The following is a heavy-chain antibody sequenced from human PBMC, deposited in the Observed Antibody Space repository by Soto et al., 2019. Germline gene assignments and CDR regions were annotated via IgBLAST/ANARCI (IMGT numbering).Heavy chain of an antibody. J-gene: IGHJ6*02. CDR3: ARGYCSGGNCYSGMDV. V-gene: IGHV1-69*13. Sequence: SVKVSCKASGGTFSTHAIIWVRQAPGHGLEWMGGIIPISGTTYYTQKFQGIVTITADEPTSTAFMELSSLKSEDTAVFYCARGYCSGGNCYSGMDVWGQGTRVTVSS. D-gene: IGHD2-15*01. CDR2: IIPISGTT. CDR1: GGTFSTHA.